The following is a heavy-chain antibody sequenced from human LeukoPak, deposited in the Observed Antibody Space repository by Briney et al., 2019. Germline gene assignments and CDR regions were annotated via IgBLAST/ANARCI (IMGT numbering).Heavy chain of an antibody. CDR3: ARGPRPGYSSGWLFDY. D-gene: IGHD6-19*01. V-gene: IGHV3-7*01. CDR1: GFTFSSYW. Sequence: LSGGSLRLSCAASGFTFSSYWMSWVRQPPGKGLEWVANIKQDGSEKYYVDSVKGRFTISRDNAKNSLYLQMNSLRAEDTAVYYCARGPRPGYSSGWLFDYWGQGTLVTVSS. J-gene: IGHJ4*02. CDR2: IKQDGSEK.